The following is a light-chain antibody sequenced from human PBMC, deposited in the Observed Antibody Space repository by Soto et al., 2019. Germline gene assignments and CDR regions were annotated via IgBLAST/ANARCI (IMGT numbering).Light chain of an antibody. V-gene: IGLV1-40*01. CDR1: SSNIGAGYD. CDR3: QSYDSCLSANWV. Sequence: QPVLTQPPSVSGAPGQRVTISCTGSSSNIGAGYDVHWYQQLPGTAPKLLIYGNSNRPSGVPDRFSGSKSGTSASLAITGLQAEDEADYYCQSYDSCLSANWVFGGGTKLTVL. J-gene: IGLJ3*02. CDR2: GNS.